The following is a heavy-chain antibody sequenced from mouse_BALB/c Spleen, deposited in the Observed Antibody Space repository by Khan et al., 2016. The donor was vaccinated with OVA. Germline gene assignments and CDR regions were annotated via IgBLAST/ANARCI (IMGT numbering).Heavy chain of an antibody. CDR2: INPHIGET. Sequence: EVELVESGPELVRPGASVKISCKASGYSFTGYFMNWVMQSHGKSLEWIGRINPHIGETFYNQRFKDKATLTVDDSYSTAHLELRSLASEDSAVYYCTRIYRSDFDYWGQGTTLTVSS. D-gene: IGHD1-1*01. CDR3: TRIYRSDFDY. CDR1: GYSFTGYF. V-gene: IGHV1-20*02. J-gene: IGHJ2*01.